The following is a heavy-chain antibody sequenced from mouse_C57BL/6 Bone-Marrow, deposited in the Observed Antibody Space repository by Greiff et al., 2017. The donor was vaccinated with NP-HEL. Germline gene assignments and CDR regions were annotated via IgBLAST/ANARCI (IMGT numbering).Heavy chain of an antibody. CDR2: IFPGGGST. V-gene: IGHV1-75*01. CDR1: GYTFTDYY. J-gene: IGHJ2*01. Sequence: VQLVESGPELVKPGASVKISCKASGYTFTDYYINWVQQRPGQGLEWIGWIFPGGGSTYYNEKFKGKATLTLDKSSSTAYMLLSSLTSEDSAVYFCARWVPMVTIPFDYWGQGTTLTVSS. CDR3: ARWVPMVTIPFDY. D-gene: IGHD2-2*01.